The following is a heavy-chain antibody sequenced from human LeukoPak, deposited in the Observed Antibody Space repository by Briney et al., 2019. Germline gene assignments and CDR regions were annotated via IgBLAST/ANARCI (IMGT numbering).Heavy chain of an antibody. CDR1: GGSFSGYY. D-gene: IGHD2-2*01. J-gene: IGHJ6*04. V-gene: IGHV4-34*01. CDR3: ARAREDCSSTSCHYYYYGMDV. Sequence: PSETLSLTCAVYGGSFSGYYWSWIRQPPGKGLEWMGEINHSGSTNYNPSLKSRVTISVDTSKNQFSLKLSSVTAADTAVYYCARAREDCSSTSCHYYYYGMDVWGKGTTVTVSS. CDR2: INHSGST.